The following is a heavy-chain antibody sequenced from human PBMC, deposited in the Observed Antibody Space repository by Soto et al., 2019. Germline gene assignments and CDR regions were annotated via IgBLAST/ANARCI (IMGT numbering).Heavy chain of an antibody. CDR1: GFTFSNAW. V-gene: IGHV3-15*01. J-gene: IGHJ4*02. D-gene: IGHD3-10*01. Sequence: GGSLRLSCAASGFTFSNAWMSWVRQAPGKGLEWVGRIKSKTDGGTTDYAAPVKGRFTMSRDVSKNTRYLQMNSLKTEDTAVYYCTTDRAPPPSGTGRTLDYWGQGTLVTVSS. CDR3: TTDRAPPPSGTGRTLDY. CDR2: IKSKTDGGTT.